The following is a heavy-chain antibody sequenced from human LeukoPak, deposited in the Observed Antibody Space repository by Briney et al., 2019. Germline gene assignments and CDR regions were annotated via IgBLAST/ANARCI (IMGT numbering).Heavy chain of an antibody. V-gene: IGHV3-23*01. CDR1: GFTFSSYA. CDR2: ISGSGGST. D-gene: IGHD2-21*02. CDR3: AKDGAAYCGGDCYSDSDY. Sequence: GGSLRLSCAASGFTFSSYAMSWVRQAPGKGLEWVSAISGSGGSTYYADSVKGRFTISRDNSKNTLYLQMNSLRAEDTAVYYCAKDGAAYCGGDCYSDSDYWGQGTLVTVSS. J-gene: IGHJ4*02.